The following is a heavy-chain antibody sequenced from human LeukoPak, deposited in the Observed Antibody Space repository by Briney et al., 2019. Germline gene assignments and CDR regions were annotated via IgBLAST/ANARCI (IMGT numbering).Heavy chain of an antibody. J-gene: IGHJ5*02. Sequence: GASVKVSCKASGYTFTSYAMHWVRQAPGQRLEWMGWINAGNGNTKYSQKFQGRVTITRDTSASTAYMELSSLRSEDTAVYYCARGKRGYSYGYWFDPWGQGTLVTVSS. CDR2: INAGNGNT. CDR1: GYTFTSYA. V-gene: IGHV1-3*01. D-gene: IGHD5-18*01. CDR3: ARGKRGYSYGYWFDP.